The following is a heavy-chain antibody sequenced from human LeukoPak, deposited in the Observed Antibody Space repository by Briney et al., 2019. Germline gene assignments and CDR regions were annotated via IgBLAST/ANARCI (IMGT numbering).Heavy chain of an antibody. V-gene: IGHV4-34*01. CDR2: INPSGST. D-gene: IGHD3-3*01. Sequence: SETLSLTCAVYGGSFSGYYWSWIRQPPGKGLEWIGEINPSGSTNYNPTLKSRVTISVDTSKNQFCLKLSSVTAADTAVYYCARGGIRRIEELRFLEWLQHNWFDPWGQGTLVTVSS. CDR3: ARGGIRRIEELRFLEWLQHNWFDP. J-gene: IGHJ5*02. CDR1: GGSFSGYY.